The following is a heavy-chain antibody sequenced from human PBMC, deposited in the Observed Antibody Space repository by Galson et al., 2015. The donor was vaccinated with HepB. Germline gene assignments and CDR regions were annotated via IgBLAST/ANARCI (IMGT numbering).Heavy chain of an antibody. J-gene: IGHJ4*02. CDR2: ISYDGSNK. CDR3: AKDLSH. V-gene: IGHV3-30*18. CDR1: GFTFSSYG. Sequence: SLRLSCAASGFTFSSYGMHWVRQAPGKGLEWVAVISYDGSNKYYADSVKGRFTISRDNSKNTLYLQMNSLRAEDTAVYYCAKDLSHWGQGTLVTVSS.